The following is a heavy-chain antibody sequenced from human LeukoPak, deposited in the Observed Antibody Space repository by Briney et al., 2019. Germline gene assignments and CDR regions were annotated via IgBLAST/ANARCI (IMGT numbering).Heavy chain of an antibody. CDR3: ARDGDVDTAMVFDY. Sequence: PSETLSLTCTVSGGSISSGSYYWSWIRQPAGKGLEWIGRIYTSGSTNYNPSLKSRVTISVDTSKNQFSLKLSSVTAADTAVYYCARDGDVDTAMVFDYWGQGTLVTVS. CDR2: IYTSGST. J-gene: IGHJ4*02. CDR1: GGSISSGSYY. D-gene: IGHD5-18*01. V-gene: IGHV4-61*02.